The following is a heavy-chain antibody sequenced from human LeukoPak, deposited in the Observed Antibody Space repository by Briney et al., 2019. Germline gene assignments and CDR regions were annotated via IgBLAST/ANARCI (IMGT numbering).Heavy chain of an antibody. Sequence: PPETLSLTCTVSGGSISSGDYYWSWSRQPPGKGLEWIGYIYYSGSTYYNPSLKSRVTISVDTSKNQFSLKLSSVTAADTAVYYCARCNGDAWNAFDIWGQGTMVTVSS. CDR2: IYYSGST. CDR3: ARCNGDAWNAFDI. V-gene: IGHV4-30-4*01. J-gene: IGHJ3*02. D-gene: IGHD7-27*01. CDR1: GGSISSGDYY.